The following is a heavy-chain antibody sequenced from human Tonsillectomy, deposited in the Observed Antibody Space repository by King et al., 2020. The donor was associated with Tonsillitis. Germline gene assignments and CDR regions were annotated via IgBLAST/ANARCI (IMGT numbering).Heavy chain of an antibody. CDR1: GYTFTSYD. CDR3: ARGSPYDFWSGSTLNWFDP. Sequence: QLVQSGAEVKKPGASVKVSCQASGYTFTSYDINWVRQATGQGLEWMGWMNPNSGNTGYAQKFQGRVTMTRNTSISTAYMELSSLRSEDTAVYYCARGSPYDFWSGSTLNWFDPWGQGTLVTVSS. V-gene: IGHV1-8*01. D-gene: IGHD3-3*01. CDR2: MNPNSGNT. J-gene: IGHJ5*02.